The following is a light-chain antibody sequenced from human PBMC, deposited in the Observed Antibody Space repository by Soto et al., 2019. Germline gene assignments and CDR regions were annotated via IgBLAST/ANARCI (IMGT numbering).Light chain of an antibody. J-gene: IGKJ2*01. Sequence: DIQMTQSPSTLSASVGDRVTITCRASQGISSWLAWYQQKPGKAPKLLIYEASSLQSGVTSRFSGSGSVTEFTLILTSLQPDDFATYYCQQYNSYAYTLGQGTKLEIK. CDR2: EAS. CDR3: QQYNSYAYT. CDR1: QGISSW. V-gene: IGKV1-5*03.